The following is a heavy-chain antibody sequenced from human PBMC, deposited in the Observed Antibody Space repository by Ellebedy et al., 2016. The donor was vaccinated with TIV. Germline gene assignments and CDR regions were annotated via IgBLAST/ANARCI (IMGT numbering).Heavy chain of an antibody. CDR3: ARLLLEYSSSPYFDY. CDR1: GYTFTSYG. CDR2: ISAYNGNT. Sequence: ASVKVSXXASGYTFTSYGISWVRQAPGQGLEWMGWISAYNGNTNYAQKLQGRVTMTTDTSTSTAYMELRSLRSDDTAVYYCARLLLEYSSSPYFDYWGQGTLVTVSS. V-gene: IGHV1-18*01. D-gene: IGHD6-6*01. J-gene: IGHJ4*02.